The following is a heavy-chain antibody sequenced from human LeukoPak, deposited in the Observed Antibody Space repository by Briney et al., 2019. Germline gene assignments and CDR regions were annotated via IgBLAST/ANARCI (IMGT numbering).Heavy chain of an antibody. Sequence: SETLSLTCAVYGGSFSGYYWSWIRQPPGKGLEWIGEINHSGSTNYNPSLKSRVTISVDTSKNQFSLKLSSVTAADTAVYYCARVRVGDSSSPYYYYYMDVWGKGTTVTVSS. CDR1: GGSFSGYY. CDR2: INHSGST. CDR3: ARVRVGDSSSPYYYYYMDV. V-gene: IGHV4-34*01. J-gene: IGHJ6*03. D-gene: IGHD6-6*01.